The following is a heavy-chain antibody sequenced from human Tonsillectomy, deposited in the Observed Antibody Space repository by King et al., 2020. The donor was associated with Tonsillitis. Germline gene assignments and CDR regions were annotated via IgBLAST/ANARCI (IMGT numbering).Heavy chain of an antibody. CDR2: IWYDGSDK. V-gene: IGHV3-33*06. CDR3: AKDPTSSSGWYGLDY. J-gene: IGHJ4*02. D-gene: IGHD6-19*01. CDR1: GFTFSSYG. Sequence: QLVQSGGGVVQPGRSLRLSCAASGFTFSSYGMHWVRQAPGKGLEWVAIIWYDGSDKYYADSVKGRFTISRDNSKNTLFLQMNSLRAEDTAVYYCAKDPTSSSGWYGLDYWGQGTLVTVSS.